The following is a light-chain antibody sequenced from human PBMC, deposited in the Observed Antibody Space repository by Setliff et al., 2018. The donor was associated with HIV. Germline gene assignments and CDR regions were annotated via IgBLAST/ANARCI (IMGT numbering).Light chain of an antibody. CDR3: ATWDDSLNVVV. J-gene: IGLJ2*01. CDR1: SSNIGSNT. V-gene: IGLV1-44*01. Sequence: QSVLTQPPSASGTPGQRVTISCSGSSSNIGSNTVNWYQQLPGTAPKLLIYRNNQRPSGVPDRFSGPKSGTSASLAISGLQSEDEADYYCATWDDSLNVVVFGGGTKVTVL. CDR2: RNN.